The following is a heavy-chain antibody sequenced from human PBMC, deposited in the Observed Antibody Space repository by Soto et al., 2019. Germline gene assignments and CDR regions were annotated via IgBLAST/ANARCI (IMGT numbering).Heavy chain of an antibody. CDR3: ARSPGGYYID. Sequence: GGSLRLSCADSGFSFSSYWMHWVRQGPGKGLVWVSRINTDGSSTNYADSVKGRFTISRDNAKNTVYLQMNSLRAEDTAVYYCARSPGGYYIDWGEGTMVTXSS. D-gene: IGHD3-9*01. V-gene: IGHV3-74*01. J-gene: IGHJ3*01. CDR2: INTDGSST. CDR1: GFSFSSYW.